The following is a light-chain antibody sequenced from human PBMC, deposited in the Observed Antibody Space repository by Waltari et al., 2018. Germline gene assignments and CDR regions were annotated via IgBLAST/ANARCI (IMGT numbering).Light chain of an antibody. V-gene: IGKV2-28*01. J-gene: IGKJ1*01. Sequence: DIVVTQSPLSLPVTPGEPASISCRSSPSLLHSNGYNYLDWYLQKPGQSPQLLIYLGSNRASGVPDRFSGSGSGTDFTLKISRVEAEDVGVYYCMQSLRALWTFGQGTKVEIK. CDR3: MQSLRALWT. CDR1: PSLLHSNGYNY. CDR2: LGS.